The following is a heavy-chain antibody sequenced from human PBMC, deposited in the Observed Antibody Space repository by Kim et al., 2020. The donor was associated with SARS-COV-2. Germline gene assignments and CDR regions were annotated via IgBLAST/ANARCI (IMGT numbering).Heavy chain of an antibody. J-gene: IGHJ5*02. CDR1: GGSFSGYY. D-gene: IGHD6-13*01. Sequence: SETLSLTCAVYGGSFSGYYWSWIRQPPGKGLEWIGEINHRGSANYNPSLKSRVTISVDTSKNQFSLKLSSVTATDTTVYYCARGRLSLGFSSSRHGFDPWGQGTLVTVSS. V-gene: IGHV4-34*01. CDR2: INHRGSA. CDR3: ARGRLSLGFSSSRHGFDP.